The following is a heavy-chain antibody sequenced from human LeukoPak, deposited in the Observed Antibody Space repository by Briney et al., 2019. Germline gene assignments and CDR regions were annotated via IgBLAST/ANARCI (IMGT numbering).Heavy chain of an antibody. CDR2: ISGSGGGT. Sequence: GGSLRLSCAVSGITLSNYGMSWVRQAPGKGLEWVAGISGSGGGTNYADSVKGLFTISRDNPKNTLFLQMNSLRAEDTAVYFCAKRGVVIRVFLVGFHKEAQYFDSWGQGALVIVSS. V-gene: IGHV3-23*01. CDR3: AKRGVVIRVFLVGFHKEAQYFDS. J-gene: IGHJ4*02. CDR1: GITLSNYG. D-gene: IGHD3-3*02.